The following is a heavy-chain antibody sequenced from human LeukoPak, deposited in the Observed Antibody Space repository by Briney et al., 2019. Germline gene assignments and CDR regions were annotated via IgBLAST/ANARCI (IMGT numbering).Heavy chain of an antibody. D-gene: IGHD1-1*01. Sequence: GGSLRLSCAASGFTFTNNFMSWVRQVPGKGLEWVANIKQDGSETTYADSVRGRFTIFRDNSKNTLYLQMNSLTAEDTAIFYCAKATGTLTNWGQGILVTVSS. V-gene: IGHV3-7*03. CDR3: AKATGTLTN. CDR1: GFTFTNNF. J-gene: IGHJ4*02. CDR2: IKQDGSET.